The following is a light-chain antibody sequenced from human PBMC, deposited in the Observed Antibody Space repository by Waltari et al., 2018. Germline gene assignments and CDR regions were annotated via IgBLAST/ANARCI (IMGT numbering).Light chain of an antibody. CDR3: QQSYSTPST. CDR1: QSINSY. Sequence: DIQMTQSPSSLSASVGDRVTITCRASQSINSYLNWYQQKPGKAPKLLIYAASSLQSGVPSRFSGSGSETDFTLTIGSLQPEDFATYYCQQSYSTPSTFGPGTKVDIK. V-gene: IGKV1-39*01. J-gene: IGKJ3*01. CDR2: AAS.